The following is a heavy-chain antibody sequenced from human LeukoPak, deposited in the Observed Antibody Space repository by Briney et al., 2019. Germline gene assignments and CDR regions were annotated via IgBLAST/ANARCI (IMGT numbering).Heavy chain of an antibody. CDR3: ARVNWELRDAFDI. CDR2: ISGSGDKK. Sequence: GGSLRLSCAASGFTFSDYGMSWVRQAPGKGLEWVSGISGSGDKKFYTDSVKGRFTISRDNSKNTVYLQMNSLRAEDTAVYYCARVNWELRDAFDIWGQGTMVTVSS. CDR1: GFTFSDYG. J-gene: IGHJ3*02. V-gene: IGHV3-23*01. D-gene: IGHD1-26*01.